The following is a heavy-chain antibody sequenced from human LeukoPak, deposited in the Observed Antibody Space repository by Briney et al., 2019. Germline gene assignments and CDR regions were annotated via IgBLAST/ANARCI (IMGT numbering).Heavy chain of an antibody. J-gene: IGHJ4*02. CDR3: ASQLDSSSWYYFDY. Sequence: SETLSLTCAVYGGSFSGYYWSWIRQPPGKGLEWIGEINHSGSTNYNPSLKSRVTISVDTSKNQFSLKLSSVTAADTAVYYCASQLDSSSWYYFDYWGQGTLVTVSS. CDR2: INHSGST. V-gene: IGHV4-34*01. D-gene: IGHD6-13*01. CDR1: GGSFSGYY.